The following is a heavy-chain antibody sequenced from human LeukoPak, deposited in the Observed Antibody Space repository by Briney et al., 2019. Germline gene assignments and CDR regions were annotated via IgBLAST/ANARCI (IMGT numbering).Heavy chain of an antibody. CDR3: ARLDPPRETINWLDP. V-gene: IGHV5-51*01. CDR1: GYSFTSYW. J-gene: IGHJ5*02. CDR2: IYPGDSDT. Sequence: GESLQISCEGSGYSFTSYWIGWVRQLPGKGLEWMGIIYPGDSDTRYSPSFQGQVTISADKSISTAYLQWSSLKASDTAMYYCARLDPPRETINWLDPWGQGTLVTVSS.